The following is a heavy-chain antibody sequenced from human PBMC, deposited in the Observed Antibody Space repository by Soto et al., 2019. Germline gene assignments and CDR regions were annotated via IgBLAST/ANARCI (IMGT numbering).Heavy chain of an antibody. Sequence: QVQLVQSGAEVKKPGASLKVSCKASGYTFSTYGITWVRQAPGQGLEWMGGITAYNGDTETNYAQKFQGRVTMTTDTSTSAAYMELRNLRSDDTAVYYCAREAAVMAAAGPDYWGQGTLVTVSS. CDR3: AREAAVMAAAGPDY. V-gene: IGHV1-18*01. CDR2: ITAYNGDTET. D-gene: IGHD6-13*01. CDR1: GYTFSTYG. J-gene: IGHJ4*02.